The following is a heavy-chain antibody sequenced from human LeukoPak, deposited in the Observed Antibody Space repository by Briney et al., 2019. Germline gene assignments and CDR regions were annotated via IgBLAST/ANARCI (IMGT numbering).Heavy chain of an antibody. CDR2: INHSGST. V-gene: IGHV4-34*01. Sequence: SSETQSLTCAGYGGSFSGYYWSWIRQPPGKGLEWIGEINHSGSTNYNPSLKSRVTISVDTSKNQFSLKLSSVTAADTAVYYCAREVGMMVYWGQGTLVTVSS. D-gene: IGHD5-12*01. J-gene: IGHJ4*02. CDR3: AREVGMMVY. CDR1: GGSFSGYY.